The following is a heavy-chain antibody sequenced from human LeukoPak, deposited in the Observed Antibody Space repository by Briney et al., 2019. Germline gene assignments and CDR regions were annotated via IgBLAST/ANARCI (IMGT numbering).Heavy chain of an antibody. CDR1: GFTFNSYI. CDR3: ARDPLGNCTSTSCPRGPFDP. J-gene: IGHJ5*02. V-gene: IGHV3-21*01. CDR2: ISRTGTYT. Sequence: GGSLRLSCAASGFTFNSYIMNWVRQVPGKGLEWVSSISRTGTYTFLACSVKDRFTISRDNGRNSLYLQMNSLRPEDTAIYYCARDPLGNCTSTSCPRGPFDPWGQGTLVIVSS. D-gene: IGHD2-2*01.